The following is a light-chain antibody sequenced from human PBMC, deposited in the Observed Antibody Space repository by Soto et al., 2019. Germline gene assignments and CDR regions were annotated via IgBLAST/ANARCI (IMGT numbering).Light chain of an antibody. CDR1: QSVSSY. CDR3: QQRSNWPYT. J-gene: IGKJ2*01. Sequence: EIVLTQSPATLSLSPGERATLSCRASQSVSSYLAWYQQKPGQAPRRLIYDASNRATGIPARFSGSGSGTDITLTISSLEPEDFAVYYCQQRSNWPYTFGQGTKLEIK. V-gene: IGKV3-11*01. CDR2: DAS.